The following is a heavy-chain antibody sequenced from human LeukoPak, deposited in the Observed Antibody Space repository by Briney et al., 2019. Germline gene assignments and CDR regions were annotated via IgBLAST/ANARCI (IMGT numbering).Heavy chain of an antibody. CDR1: GFTFTSRSA. D-gene: IGHD6-13*01. CDR3: AAPYSSTWFDY. V-gene: IGHV1-58*01. Sequence: EASVKVSCKASGFTFTSRSAVQWVRQARGQRLEWIGWIVVGSDNTNYAQKFQERVTITRDMSTSTAYMELSSLRSEDTAVYYCAAPYSSTWFDYWGQGTLVTVSS. CDR2: IVVGSDNT. J-gene: IGHJ4*02.